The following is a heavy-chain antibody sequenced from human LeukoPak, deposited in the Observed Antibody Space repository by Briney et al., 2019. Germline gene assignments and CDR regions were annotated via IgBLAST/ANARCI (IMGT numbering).Heavy chain of an antibody. D-gene: IGHD4-23*01. V-gene: IGHV5-51*01. CDR3: AKLRWPEGDRSSFDF. Sequence: GESLKISCKGSGYSFTTYWIGWVRHMPGKGLEWMGIIYPSDSDTKYSPSFQGQVTISADKSINTAYQQWASLKASDTAMYYCAKLRWPEGDRSSFDFWGQGTLVTVSS. CDR1: GYSFTTYW. J-gene: IGHJ4*02. CDR2: IYPSDSDT.